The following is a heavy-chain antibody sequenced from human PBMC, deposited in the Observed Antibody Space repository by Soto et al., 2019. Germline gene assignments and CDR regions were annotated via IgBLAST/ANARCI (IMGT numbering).Heavy chain of an antibody. J-gene: IGHJ4*02. CDR2: VSFDGSNK. CDR3: ARDQTGITTTGGGRIDH. Sequence: QVQLVESGGGVVQPVRSLRLSCAASGFTFSTHAMHWVRQAPGKGLECVAIVSFDGSNKYYADSVKGRFTISRDNSKNTLYPQMSGLTPEDTTVYYCARDQTGITTTGGGRIDHWGQGTLVTVSS. D-gene: IGHD1-20*01. CDR1: GFTFSTHA. V-gene: IGHV3-30-3*01.